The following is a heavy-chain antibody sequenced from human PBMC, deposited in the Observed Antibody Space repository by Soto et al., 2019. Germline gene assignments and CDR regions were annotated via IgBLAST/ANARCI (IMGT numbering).Heavy chain of an antibody. Sequence: GASVKVSCKASGGTFSSYAISWVRQASGQGLEWMGGIIPIFGTTNYAQKFQGRVTITADKSTSTAYMELSSLRSEDTAVYYCASLRGYSSSWYGWFDPWGQGTLVTVS. CDR1: GGTFSSYA. D-gene: IGHD6-13*01. J-gene: IGHJ5*02. CDR2: IIPIFGTT. V-gene: IGHV1-69*06. CDR3: ASLRGYSSSWYGWFDP.